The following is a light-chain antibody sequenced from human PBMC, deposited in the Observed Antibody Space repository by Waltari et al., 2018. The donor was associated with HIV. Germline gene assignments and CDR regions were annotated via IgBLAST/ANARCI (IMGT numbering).Light chain of an antibody. J-gene: IGLJ3*02. CDR1: TSHISAYNY. V-gene: IGLV2-8*01. CDR3: SSYAGSNNWV. CDR2: EVN. Sequence: QSALTQPPSSSASPGPSVTISCTVTTSHISAYNYPSWYHQHPGKAPKFMIYEVNRRPAGVPDRFSGSKSGNTASLTVSELQAEDEADYYCSSYAGSNNWVFGGGTKLTVL.